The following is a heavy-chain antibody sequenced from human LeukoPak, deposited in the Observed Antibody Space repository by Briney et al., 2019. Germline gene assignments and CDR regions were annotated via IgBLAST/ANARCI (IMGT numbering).Heavy chain of an antibody. D-gene: IGHD3-22*01. CDR3: ARGYYYDSSGLDY. CDR1: GGSISSGDYY. V-gene: IGHV4-30-4*08. CDR2: IYYGGST. J-gene: IGHJ4*02. Sequence: SETLSLTCTVSGGSISSGDYYWSWIRQPPGKGLEWIGYIYYGGSTYYNPSLKSRVTISVDASKNQFPLKLSSVTAADTAVYYCARGYYYDSSGLDYWGQGTLVTVSS.